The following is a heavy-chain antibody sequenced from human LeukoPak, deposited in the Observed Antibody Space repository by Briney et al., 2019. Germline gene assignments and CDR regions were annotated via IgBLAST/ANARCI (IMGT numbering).Heavy chain of an antibody. CDR1: GVSGSSGGFG. CDR2: IYHSGSN. Sequence: SQTLRLTCAVSGVSGSSGGFGWSRIRQPQGKGLEWIGYIYHSGSNYYNPSLKSRATISVDRSKNQFSLKLSSVTAADTAVYYCARGIVVVPAAKVGHAFDIWGQGTMVTVSS. D-gene: IGHD2-2*01. V-gene: IGHV4-30-2*01. CDR3: ARGIVVVPAAKVGHAFDI. J-gene: IGHJ3*02.